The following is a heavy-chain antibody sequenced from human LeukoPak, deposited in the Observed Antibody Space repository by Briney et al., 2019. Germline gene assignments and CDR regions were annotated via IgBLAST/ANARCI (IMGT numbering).Heavy chain of an antibody. V-gene: IGHV1-2*02. CDR2: INPNSGDT. D-gene: IGHD3-22*01. CDR1: GYTFTGYY. Sequence: GASVKVSCKASGYTFTGYYMHWVRQAPGQGLEWMGWINPNSGDTNYAQKFQGRVTMTRDTSISTAYMELSRLRSDDTAVYYCARGDSSGYYPYWGQGTLVTVSS. J-gene: IGHJ4*02. CDR3: ARGDSSGYYPY.